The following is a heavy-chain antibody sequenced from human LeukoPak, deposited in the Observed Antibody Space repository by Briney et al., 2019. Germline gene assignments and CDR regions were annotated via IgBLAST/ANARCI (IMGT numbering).Heavy chain of an antibody. CDR3: ARESGSSWYPPGLLMDV. D-gene: IGHD6-13*01. Sequence: GASVKVSCKASGYTFTSYGISWVRQAPGQGLEWMGWISAYNGNTNYAQKLQGRVTMTTDTSTSTAYMELRSLRSDDTAVYYCARESGSSWYPPGLLMDVWGKGTTVTISS. CDR1: GYTFTSYG. CDR2: ISAYNGNT. V-gene: IGHV1-18*01. J-gene: IGHJ6*03.